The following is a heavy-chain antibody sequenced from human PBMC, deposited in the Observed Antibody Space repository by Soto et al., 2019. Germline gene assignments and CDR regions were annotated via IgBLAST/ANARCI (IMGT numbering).Heavy chain of an antibody. D-gene: IGHD2-2*01. J-gene: IGHJ5*02. V-gene: IGHV4-34*01. CDR2: INHSGST. CDR3: ARVVVPAAMGGWFDP. CDR1: GGSFSGYY. Sequence: SETLSLTCAVYGGSFSGYYWSWIRQPPGKGLEWIGEINHSGSTNYNPSLKSRVTISVDTSKNQFSLKLSSVTAADTAVYYCARVVVPAAMGGWFDPWGQGTLVTVSS.